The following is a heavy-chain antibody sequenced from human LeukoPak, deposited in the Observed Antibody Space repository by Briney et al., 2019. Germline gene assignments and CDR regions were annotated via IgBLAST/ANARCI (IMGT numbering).Heavy chain of an antibody. J-gene: IGHJ4*02. V-gene: IGHV3-30*04. CDR3: ASSPMVRGNYDY. D-gene: IGHD3-10*01. CDR1: GFTFSSYA. CDR2: ISYDGSNK. Sequence: QPGRSLRLSCAASGFTFSSYAMHWVRQAPGKGLEWVAVISYDGSNKYYADSVKGRFTISRDNSKNTLYLQMNSLRAGDTAVYYCASSPMVRGNYDYWGQGTLVTVSS.